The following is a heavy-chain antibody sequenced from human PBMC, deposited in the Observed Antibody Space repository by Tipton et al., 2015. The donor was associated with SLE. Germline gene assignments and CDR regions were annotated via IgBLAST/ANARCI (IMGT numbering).Heavy chain of an antibody. V-gene: IGHV4-59*01. J-gene: IGHJ4*02. CDR3: ARGGGRLTY. Sequence: TLSLTCTVSGGSISSSYWSWIRQPPGKGLEWIGYIYSSGSTNYNPSLKSRVTISVDMSKNQFSLKLTSVSAADTAMYYCARGGGRLTYWGQGTLVTVSS. CDR2: IYSSGST. D-gene: IGHD3-16*01. CDR1: GGSISSSY.